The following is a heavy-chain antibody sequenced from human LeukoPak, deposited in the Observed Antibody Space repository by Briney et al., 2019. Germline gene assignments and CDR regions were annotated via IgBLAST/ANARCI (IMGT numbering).Heavy chain of an antibody. CDR1: GFTFSGSP. J-gene: IGHJ4*02. V-gene: IGHV3-73*01. CDR2: IRSKADNYAT. Sequence: GGSLRLSCAASGFTFSGSPILWVRQASGRGLEWVGRIRSKADNYATAYAASVQGRCTISRDDSKNTAYLQLNSLKTEDTAVYCCTQSNYWGQGALVTVSS. CDR3: TQSNY.